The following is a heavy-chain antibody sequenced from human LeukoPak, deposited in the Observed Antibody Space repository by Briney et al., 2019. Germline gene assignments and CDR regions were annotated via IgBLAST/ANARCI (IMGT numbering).Heavy chain of an antibody. D-gene: IGHD1-1*01. Sequence: ASVKVSCKASGYTFTSYYMHWVRQAPGQGLEWMGIINPSGGNTSYAQKFQGRVTMSRDTSTSTVYMDLSSLTSEDTASYYCARSDSWNDAFDMWGQGTPVSVSS. J-gene: IGHJ3*02. CDR2: INPSGGNT. CDR3: ARSDSWNDAFDM. CDR1: GYTFTSYY. V-gene: IGHV1-46*01.